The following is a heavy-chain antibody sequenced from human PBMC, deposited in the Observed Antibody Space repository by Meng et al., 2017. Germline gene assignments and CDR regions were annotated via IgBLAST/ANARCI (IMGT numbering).Heavy chain of an antibody. J-gene: IGHJ4*02. CDR3: ARRDYFDY. Sequence: QLQLQESGPGLVKPSETLSLTCIVSGDSISSSSDYWGWLRQPPGKGLEWIGSIYYSGSTSYNPSLKSRVTISVDTSKNQFSLKLSSVTAADTAVYYCARRDYFDYWGQGTLVTVSS. CDR2: IYYSGST. V-gene: IGHV4-39*01. CDR1: GDSISSSSDY.